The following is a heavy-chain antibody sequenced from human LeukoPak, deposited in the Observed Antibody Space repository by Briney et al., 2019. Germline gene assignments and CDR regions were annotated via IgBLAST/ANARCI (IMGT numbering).Heavy chain of an antibody. J-gene: IGHJ5*02. CDR2: ISSSSSTI. CDR3: ARFTIFGVVDWFDP. Sequence: GGSLRLSCAASGFTFSSYSMNWVRQAPGKGLEWVSYISSSSSTIYYADSVKGRFTISRDNAKNSLYLQMNSLRAEDTAVYYCARFTIFGVVDWFDPWGQGTLVTVSS. D-gene: IGHD3-3*01. CDR1: GFTFSSYS. V-gene: IGHV3-48*01.